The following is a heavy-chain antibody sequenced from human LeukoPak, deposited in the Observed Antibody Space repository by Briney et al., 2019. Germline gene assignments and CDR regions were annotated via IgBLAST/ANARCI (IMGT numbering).Heavy chain of an antibody. V-gene: IGHV3-30*18. J-gene: IGHJ4*02. CDR1: GFTFSTYG. D-gene: IGHD6-13*01. Sequence: GGSLRLSCAAAGFTFSTYGMHWARQAPGKGREWVTVISYDGSNKYYADSVKGRFTISRDTSKNTLYLQMNSLRAEDTAVYYCAKDPGVGAAGGQFDYWGQGTLVTVSS. CDR2: ISYDGSNK. CDR3: AKDPGVGAAGGQFDY.